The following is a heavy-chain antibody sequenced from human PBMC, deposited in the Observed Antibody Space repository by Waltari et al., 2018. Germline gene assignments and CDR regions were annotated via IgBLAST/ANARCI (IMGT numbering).Heavy chain of an antibody. CDR3: ARTYCSGGSCYSVWYYGMDV. V-gene: IGHV1-8*03. Sequence: QVQLVQSGAEVKKPGASVKVSCKASGYTFTSYDINWVRQATGQGLEWMGWMNPNSGNTGYAQKFQGRVTITRNTSISTAYMELSSLRSEDTAVYYCARTYCSGGSCYSVWYYGMDVWGQGTTVTVSS. CDR2: MNPNSGNT. J-gene: IGHJ6*02. D-gene: IGHD2-15*01. CDR1: GYTFTSYD.